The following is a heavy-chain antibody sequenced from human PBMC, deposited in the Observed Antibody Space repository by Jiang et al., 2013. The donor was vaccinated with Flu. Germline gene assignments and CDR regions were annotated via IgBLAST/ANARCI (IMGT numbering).Heavy chain of an antibody. V-gene: IGHV3-30*04. CDR2: ISYDGSNK. D-gene: IGHD6-6*01. CDR3: ARAIAARPGYFDY. Sequence: VVQPGRSLRLSCAASGFTFSSYAMHWVRQAPGKGLEWVAVISYDGSNKYYADSVKGRFTISRDNSKNTLYLQMNSLRAEDTAVYYCARAIAARPGYFDYWGQGTLVTVSS. J-gene: IGHJ4*02. CDR1: GFTFSSYA.